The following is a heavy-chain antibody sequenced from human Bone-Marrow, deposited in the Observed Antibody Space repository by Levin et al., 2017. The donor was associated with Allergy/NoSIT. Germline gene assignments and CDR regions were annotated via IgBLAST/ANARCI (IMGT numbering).Heavy chain of an antibody. CDR1: GFSFHTYS. V-gene: IGHV3-21*01. CDR2: ITSTSSHI. J-gene: IGHJ3*02. D-gene: IGHD1-26*01. CDR3: ARDEVGGIDM. Sequence: GASVKVSCAASGFSFHTYSMNWVRQAPGKGLEWVSAITSTSSHIYYADSVRGRFTISRDNAKGSLSLQMNSLRAEDTAIYYCARDEVGGIDMWGQGTKVTVSS.